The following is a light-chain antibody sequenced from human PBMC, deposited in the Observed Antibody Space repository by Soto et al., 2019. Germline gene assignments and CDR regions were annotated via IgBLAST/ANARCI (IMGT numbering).Light chain of an antibody. Sequence: EIVMTQSPATLSVSPGERVTLSCRASQSVSRNLAWYQQKPGQAPRLLIHGASTRATGIPARFSGSGSGTEFTLTISSLQSEDFAVYYCQQYNDWPRTFGQGTRWIS. CDR1: QSVSRN. V-gene: IGKV3-15*01. J-gene: IGKJ1*01. CDR2: GAS. CDR3: QQYNDWPRT.